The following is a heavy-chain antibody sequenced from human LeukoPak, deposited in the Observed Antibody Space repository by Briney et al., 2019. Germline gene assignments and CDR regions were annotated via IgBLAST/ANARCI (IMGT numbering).Heavy chain of an antibody. J-gene: IGHJ6*03. D-gene: IGHD3-10*01. V-gene: IGHV3-30*18. CDR2: ISYDGSNK. CDR1: GFTFSSYG. Sequence: GGSLRLSCAASGFTFSSYGIHWVRQAPGKGLEWVAVISYDGSNKYYADSVKGRFTISRDNSKNTLYLQMNSLRAEDTAVYYCAKTYGSGRTRTPPRDTYYYYYMDVWGKGTTVTVSS. CDR3: AKTYGSGRTRTPPRDTYYYYYMDV.